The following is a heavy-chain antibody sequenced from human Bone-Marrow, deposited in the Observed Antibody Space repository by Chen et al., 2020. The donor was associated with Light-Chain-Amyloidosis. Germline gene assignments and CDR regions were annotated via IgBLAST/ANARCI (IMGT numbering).Heavy chain of an antibody. Sequence: EVQLVESGGGLVQPGGSLRLSCAASGFTFSSYWMHWVRQAPGKGRVWVSRINSEGSSTSYADSVKGRFTISRDNAKNTLYLQMNSLRAEDTAVYYCAREVAGGSYYYYYMDVWGKGTTVTVSS. V-gene: IGHV3-74*01. CDR1: GFTFSSYW. CDR3: AREVAGGSYYYYYMDV. J-gene: IGHJ6*03. CDR2: INSEGSST. D-gene: IGHD6-13*01.